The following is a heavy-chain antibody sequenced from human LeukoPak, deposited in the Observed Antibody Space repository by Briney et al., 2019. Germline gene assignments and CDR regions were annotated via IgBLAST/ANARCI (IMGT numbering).Heavy chain of an antibody. CDR1: GDSISSGSYY. J-gene: IGHJ5*02. CDR3: ARVLMIDWFDP. CDR2: IYRSGRT. D-gene: IGHD2-21*01. Sequence: SQTLSLTCTVSGDSISSGSYYWSWIRQPAGKGLEWIGRIYRSGRTNYNPSLKSRVTISVDKSKNQFSLKLSSVTAADTAVYYCARVLMIDWFDPWGQGTLVTVSS. V-gene: IGHV4-61*02.